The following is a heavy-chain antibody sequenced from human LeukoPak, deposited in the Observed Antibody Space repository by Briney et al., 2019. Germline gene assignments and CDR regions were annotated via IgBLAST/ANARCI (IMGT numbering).Heavy chain of an antibody. J-gene: IGHJ6*03. CDR1: GYTFTSYG. CDR2: ISAYNGNT. V-gene: IGHV1-18*01. CDR3: ASQYCSSTSCYYYYYYMDV. Sequence: ASVKVSCKASGYTFTSYGISWVRQAPGQGLEWMGWISAYNGNTNYAQKLQGRVTMTTDTSTSTAYMELRSLRSEDTAVYYCASQYCSSTSCYYYYYYMDVWGKGATVTVSS. D-gene: IGHD2-2*01.